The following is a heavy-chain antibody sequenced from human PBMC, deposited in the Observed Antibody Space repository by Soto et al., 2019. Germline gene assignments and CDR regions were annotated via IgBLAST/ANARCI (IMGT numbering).Heavy chain of an antibody. Sequence: GGSLRLSCAASGFTVSSNYMSWVRQAPGKGLEWVSVIYSGGSTYYADSVKGRFTISRDNSKNTLYLQMNSLRAEDTAVYYCATEEGRSNYFDYWGQGTLVTVSS. J-gene: IGHJ4*02. CDR2: IYSGGST. CDR3: ATEEGRSNYFDY. CDR1: GFTVSSNY. V-gene: IGHV3-66*01.